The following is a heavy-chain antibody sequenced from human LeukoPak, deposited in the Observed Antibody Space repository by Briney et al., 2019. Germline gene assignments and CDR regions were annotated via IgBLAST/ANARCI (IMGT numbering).Heavy chain of an antibody. CDR1: GGSISSYY. CDR3: AREPGVVAATFRFDP. CDR2: IYYSGST. V-gene: IGHV4-59*01. Sequence: SETLSLTCTVSGGSISSYYWSWLRQPPGKGLEWVGDIYYSGSTNYNPSLKSRVTISVDTSKNQFSLKLSSVSAADTAVYYCAREPGVVAATFRFDPWGQGTLVTVSS. J-gene: IGHJ5*02. D-gene: IGHD2-15*01.